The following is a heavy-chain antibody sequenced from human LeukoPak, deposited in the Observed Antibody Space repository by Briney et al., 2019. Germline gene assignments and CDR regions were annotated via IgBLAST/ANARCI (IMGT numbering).Heavy chain of an antibody. D-gene: IGHD3-9*01. Sequence: GESLKISCKGSGYRFTSHWIGWVRQMPGKGLEWMGIIFPGDSDTRYSPSFQGQVPISADKSITTAYLQWNSLKASDTAMYYCARDYDTSTGAFDIWGQGTMVTVSS. J-gene: IGHJ3*02. V-gene: IGHV5-51*01. CDR1: GYRFTSHW. CDR3: ARDYDTSTGAFDI. CDR2: IFPGDSDT.